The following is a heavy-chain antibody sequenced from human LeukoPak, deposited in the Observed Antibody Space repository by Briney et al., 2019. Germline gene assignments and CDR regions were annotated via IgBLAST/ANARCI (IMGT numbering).Heavy chain of an antibody. CDR3: ASLYYYDSSGYPLSAFDI. CDR1: GFTFSSYA. Sequence: PGGSLRLSCAASGFTFSSYAMHRVRQAPGKGLEWVAVISYDGSNKYYADSVKGRFTISRDNSKNTLYLQMNSLRAEDTAVYYCASLYYYDSSGYPLSAFDIWGQGTMVTVSS. V-gene: IGHV3-30*04. D-gene: IGHD3-22*01. CDR2: ISYDGSNK. J-gene: IGHJ3*02.